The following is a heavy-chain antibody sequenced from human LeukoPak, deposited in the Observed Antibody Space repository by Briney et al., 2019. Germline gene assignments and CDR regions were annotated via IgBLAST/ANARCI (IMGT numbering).Heavy chain of an antibody. CDR2: ICWNSGTI. V-gene: IGHV3-9*01. CDR1: GFIYHNYA. CDR3: AKDNRRHYTSGPNPDSLH. J-gene: IGHJ4*02. Sequence: GRSLRLSCAGSGFIYHNYAMHWVRQPPGQGLEWVSGICWNSGTIDYADSVRGRFTISRDNAKNSLYLQMDSLRVEDTAFYYCAKDNRRHYTSGPNPDSLHWGQGALVTVSS. D-gene: IGHD6-19*01.